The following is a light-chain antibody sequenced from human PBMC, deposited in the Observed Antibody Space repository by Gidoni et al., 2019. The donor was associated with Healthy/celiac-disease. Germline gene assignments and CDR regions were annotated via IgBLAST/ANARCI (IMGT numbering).Light chain of an antibody. CDR2: DAS. CDR1: QGVTSY. V-gene: IGKV3D-11*01. J-gene: IGKJ4*01. Sequence: LVLTQSPATLSLSPGERATLSYRASQGVTSYLACYQQKPGQAPRLLIYDASSRATGIPARFSGSGPGTDFTLTINNLEPEDFAVYYCQQRSNWHPVFGGGTKVEIK. CDR3: QQRSNWHPV.